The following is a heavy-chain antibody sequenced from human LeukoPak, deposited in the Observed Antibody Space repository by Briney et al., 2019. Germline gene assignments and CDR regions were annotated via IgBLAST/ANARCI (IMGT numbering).Heavy chain of an antibody. CDR2: IYHSGST. V-gene: IGHV4-30-2*01. CDR1: GGSISSGGYS. D-gene: IGHD3-22*01. CDR3: ARATMIGAFDI. J-gene: IGHJ3*02. Sequence: SETLSLTCAVSGGSISSGGYSWSWIRQPPGKGLEWIGYIYHSGSTYYNPSLKSRVTISVDRSKNQFTLKLSSVTAADTAVYYCARATMIGAFDIWGQGTMVTASS.